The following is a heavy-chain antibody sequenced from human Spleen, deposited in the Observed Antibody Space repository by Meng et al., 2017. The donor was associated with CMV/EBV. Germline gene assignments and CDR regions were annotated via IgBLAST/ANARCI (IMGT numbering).Heavy chain of an antibody. CDR1: GFTFGDFS. Sequence: GGSLRLSCAASGFTFGDFSMSWARQVPGKGLEWISAISPNGISTYYAGSVEGRFTISRDNSKNTLYLQMNNVRAEDTATYYCAKDPLRDHEGDFWTGSHYFDFWGQGTLVTVSS. CDR3: AKDPLRDHEGDFWTGSHYFDF. V-gene: IGHV3-23*01. D-gene: IGHD3/OR15-3a*01. J-gene: IGHJ4*02. CDR2: ISPNGIST.